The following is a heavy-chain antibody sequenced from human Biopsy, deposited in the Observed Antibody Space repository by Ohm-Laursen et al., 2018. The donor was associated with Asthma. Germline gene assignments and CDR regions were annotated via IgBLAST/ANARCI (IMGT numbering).Heavy chain of an antibody. Sequence: ASVKVSCKASGYTFTSNAIHWMRQAPGQSLEWMAWLNPVNGNTKYSQQFQGRVTITRDTSASTAYMELSGLTSEDTAVFYCAREVGATRYDPWGQGTLVTVSS. V-gene: IGHV1-3*01. J-gene: IGHJ5*02. CDR2: LNPVNGNT. D-gene: IGHD1-26*01. CDR3: AREVGATRYDP. CDR1: GYTFTSNA.